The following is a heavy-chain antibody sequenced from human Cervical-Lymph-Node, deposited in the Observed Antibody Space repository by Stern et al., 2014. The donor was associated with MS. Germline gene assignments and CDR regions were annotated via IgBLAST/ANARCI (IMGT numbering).Heavy chain of an antibody. Sequence: VQLVQSGGGVVQPGRSLRLSCAASGFTFSSYGMHWVRQAPGKGLEWVAVIWYDGSNKYYADSVKGRFTISRDNSKNTLYLQMNSLRAEDTAVYYCARDGDYGGLWYFQHWGQGTLVTVSS. CDR3: ARDGDYGGLWYFQH. V-gene: IGHV3-33*01. CDR2: IWYDGSNK. CDR1: GFTFSSYG. D-gene: IGHD4-23*01. J-gene: IGHJ1*01.